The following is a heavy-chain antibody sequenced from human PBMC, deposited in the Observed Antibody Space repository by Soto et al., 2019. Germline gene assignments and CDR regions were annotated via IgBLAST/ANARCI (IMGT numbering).Heavy chain of an antibody. CDR1: GGSISSYY. J-gene: IGHJ6*02. CDR3: ARLLLERDYYYGMDV. D-gene: IGHD1-26*01. Sequence: QVQLQESGPGLVKPSETLSLTCTVSGGSISSYYWSWIRQPPGKGLEWIGYIYYSGSTNYNPSLKSRDTISVDTSKNQFSLKLSSVTAADTAVYYCARLLLERDYYYGMDVWGQGTTVTVSS. CDR2: IYYSGST. V-gene: IGHV4-59*01.